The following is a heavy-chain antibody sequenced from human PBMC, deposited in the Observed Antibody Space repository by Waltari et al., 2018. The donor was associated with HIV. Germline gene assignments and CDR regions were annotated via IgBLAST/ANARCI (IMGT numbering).Heavy chain of an antibody. CDR1: GGSISSGSYY. D-gene: IGHD6-19*01. J-gene: IGHJ3*02. CDR2: IYTSGST. V-gene: IGHV4-61*02. CDR3: ARGVAVAIRSAFDI. Sequence: QVQLQESGPGLVKPSQTLSLTCTVSGGSISSGSYYWSWIRQPAGKGLEWIGRIYTSGSTNYNPSLKSRVTISVETSKNQFSLKLSSVTAADTAVYYCARGVAVAIRSAFDIWGQGTMVTVSS.